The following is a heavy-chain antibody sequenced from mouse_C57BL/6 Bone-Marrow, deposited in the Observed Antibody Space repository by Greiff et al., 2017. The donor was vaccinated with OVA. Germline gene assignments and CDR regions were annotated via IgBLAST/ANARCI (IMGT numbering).Heavy chain of an antibody. CDR1: GFSLTSYG. Sequence: QVQLQQSGPGLVAPSQRLSITCTVSGFSLTSYGVDWVRQSPGKGLEWLGVIWGVGSTNYNSALKSRLSISKDNSKSQVFLKMNSLQTDDTAMYYCASEGDGYWFAYWGQGTLVTVSA. CDR2: IWGVGST. J-gene: IGHJ3*01. D-gene: IGHD2-3*01. V-gene: IGHV2-6*01. CDR3: ASEGDGYWFAY.